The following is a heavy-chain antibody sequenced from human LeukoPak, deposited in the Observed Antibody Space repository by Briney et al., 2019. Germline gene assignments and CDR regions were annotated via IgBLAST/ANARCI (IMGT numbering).Heavy chain of an antibody. CDR1: GGSISSSSYY. V-gene: IGHV4-39*01. Sequence: PSETLSLTCTVSGGSISSSSYYWGWIRQPPGKGLEWIGSIYYSGSTYYNPSLKSRVTISVDTSKNQFSLKLSSVTAADTAVYYCARKPILWFGEPFASARFDPWGQGTLVTVSS. D-gene: IGHD3-10*01. J-gene: IGHJ5*02. CDR2: IYYSGST. CDR3: ARKPILWFGEPFASARFDP.